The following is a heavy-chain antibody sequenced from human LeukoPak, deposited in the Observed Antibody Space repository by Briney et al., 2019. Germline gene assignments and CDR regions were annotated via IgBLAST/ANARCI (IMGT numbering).Heavy chain of an antibody. V-gene: IGHV4-59*08. CDR1: GGSISNYY. CDR2: IYYSGSP. D-gene: IGHD6-19*01. CDR3: ARHMTVAGTHAFDI. Sequence: SETLSLTCTVSGGSISNYYWSWIRQPPGKGLEWIGYIYYSGSPKYNPSLKSRVTISVDTSKNQFSLKLSSVTAADTAVYYCARHMTVAGTHAFDIWGQGTMVTVSS. J-gene: IGHJ3*02.